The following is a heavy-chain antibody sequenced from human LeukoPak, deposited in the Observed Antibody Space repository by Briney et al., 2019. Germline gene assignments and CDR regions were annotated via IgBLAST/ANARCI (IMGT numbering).Heavy chain of an antibody. CDR3: AKDNFGIVGATDVLDY. D-gene: IGHD1-26*01. CDR1: GFTFSSYA. J-gene: IGHJ4*02. V-gene: IGHV3-23*01. CDR2: ISGSGTST. Sequence: GGSLRLSCAASGFTFSSYAMSWVRQAPGKGLEWVSAISGSGTSTHYAESVRGRFTISRDSSKNTLYLQMNSLRAEDTAVYYCAKDNFGIVGATDVLDYWGQGTLVTVSS.